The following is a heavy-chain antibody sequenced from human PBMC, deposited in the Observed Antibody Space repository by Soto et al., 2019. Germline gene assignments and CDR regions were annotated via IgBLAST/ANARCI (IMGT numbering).Heavy chain of an antibody. V-gene: IGHV1-18*01. Sequence: GASVKVSCKASGYTFTSYGISWVRQAPGQGLEWMGWISAYNGNTNYAQKLQGRVTMTTDTSTSTAYMELRSLRSDDTAVYYCASAKDDNISDYHNDMDFWGKGSTVTVSS. J-gene: IGHJ6*03. CDR1: GYTFTSYG. D-gene: IGHD1-1*01. CDR2: ISAYNGNT. CDR3: ASAKDDNISDYHNDMDF.